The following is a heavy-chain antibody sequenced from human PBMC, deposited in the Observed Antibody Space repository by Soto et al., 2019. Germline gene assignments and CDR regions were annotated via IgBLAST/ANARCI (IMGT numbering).Heavy chain of an antibody. CDR3: ARAKKYWFDP. J-gene: IGHJ5*02. Sequence: QVQLVESGGGLVKPGGSLRLSCAASGFTFSDYYMSWIRQAPGKGLEWVSYITSSGNTIHYAYSVKGRFTISRDNAKNALYLQMNSLRAEDTAIYYCARAKKYWFDPWGQGTLVTVSS. CDR1: GFTFSDYY. CDR2: ITSSGNTI. V-gene: IGHV3-11*01.